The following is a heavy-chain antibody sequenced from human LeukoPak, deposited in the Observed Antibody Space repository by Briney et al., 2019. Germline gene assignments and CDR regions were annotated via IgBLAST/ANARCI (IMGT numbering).Heavy chain of an antibody. V-gene: IGHV4-61*08. Sequence: PSETLSLTCTVSGGSISSGDYYWSWIRQPPGKGLEWIGYIYYSGSTNYNPSLKSRVTISVDTSKNQFSLKLSSVTAADTAVYYCARGHSYGPLYYFDYWGQGTLVTVSS. J-gene: IGHJ4*02. CDR1: GGSISSGDYY. CDR2: IYYSGST. D-gene: IGHD5-18*01. CDR3: ARGHSYGPLYYFDY.